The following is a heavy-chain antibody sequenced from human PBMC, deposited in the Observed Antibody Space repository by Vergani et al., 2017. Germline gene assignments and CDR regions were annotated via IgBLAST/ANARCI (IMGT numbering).Heavy chain of an antibody. V-gene: IGHV3-33*01. D-gene: IGHD6-19*01. Sequence: QVQLVESGGGVVQPGRSLRLSCAASGFTFNQYGMHWVRQAPGKGLEWVAVTWYDGNNKQYADSVKGRFTISRDNSKSTMYLQMNSLRDEDTGVYYCARDGLQWLVRTDHFDYWGQGTLVTVSS. J-gene: IGHJ4*02. CDR2: TWYDGNNK. CDR3: ARDGLQWLVRTDHFDY. CDR1: GFTFNQYG.